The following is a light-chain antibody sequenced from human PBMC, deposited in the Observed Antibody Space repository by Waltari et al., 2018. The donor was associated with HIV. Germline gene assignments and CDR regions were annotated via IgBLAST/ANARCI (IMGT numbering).Light chain of an antibody. V-gene: IGKV1-27*01. CDR1: QDLSNH. CDR3: QNYDSVPLT. CDR2: SAS. J-gene: IGKJ4*01. Sequence: DIQLTQSPSSLSSSVGDRVTITCRAIQDLSNHLAWYQQEPGKVPKLLIYSASVFQSGVPSRFSGSGSGTDFTLTINSLQPEDVTTYYCQNYDSVPLTFGGGTKVEIK.